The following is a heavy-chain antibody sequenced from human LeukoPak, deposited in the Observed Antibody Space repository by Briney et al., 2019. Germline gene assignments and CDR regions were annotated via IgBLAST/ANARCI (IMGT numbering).Heavy chain of an antibody. CDR1: GFSFSAYW. CDR3: ARGTGWYPDY. Sequence: PGGSLRLSCAASGFSFSAYWMNWVRQAPGKGLEWVANINQEGGEKYYVGSVKGRFTISRDNTKNSLHLQMNSLRPEDTAIYYRARGTGWYPDYWGQGTLVTVSS. V-gene: IGHV3-7*01. J-gene: IGHJ4*02. D-gene: IGHD6-19*01. CDR2: INQEGGEK.